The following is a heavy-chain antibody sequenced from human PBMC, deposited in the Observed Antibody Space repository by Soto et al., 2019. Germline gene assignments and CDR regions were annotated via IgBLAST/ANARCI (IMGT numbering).Heavy chain of an antibody. CDR3: ARLSPERIDY. J-gene: IGHJ4*02. CDR2: IIPILGIA. D-gene: IGHD3-3*02. Sequence: QVQLVQSGAEVKKPGSSVKVSCKASGGTFSSYTISWVRQAPGQGLEWMGRIIPILGIANYAQKFQGRVTIXXDKSTSTAYMELSSLRSEHTAVYYCARLSPERIDYWGQGTLVTVSS. CDR1: GGTFSSYT. V-gene: IGHV1-69*02.